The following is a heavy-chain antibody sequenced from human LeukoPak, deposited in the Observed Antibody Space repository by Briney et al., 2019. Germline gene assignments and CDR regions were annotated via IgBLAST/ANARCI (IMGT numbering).Heavy chain of an antibody. CDR2: IYHSGST. J-gene: IGHJ4*02. V-gene: IGHV4-38-2*02. CDR1: GYSISSGYY. D-gene: IGHD3-22*01. Sequence: SETLSLTCTVSGYSISSGYYWGWIRQPPGKGLEWIGSIYHSGSTYYNPSLKSRVTISVDTSKNQFSLKLSSVTAADTAVYYCARLGTYYDLLDYWGQGTLVTVSS. CDR3: ARLGTYYDLLDY.